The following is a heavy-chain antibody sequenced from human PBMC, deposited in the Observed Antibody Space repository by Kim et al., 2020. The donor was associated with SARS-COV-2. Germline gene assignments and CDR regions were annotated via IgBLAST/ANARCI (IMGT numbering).Heavy chain of an antibody. J-gene: IGHJ5*02. Sequence: GVSTYNADHVKGRFTSSRDNPKNTLYLQMSSLRAEDTAVYYCVKNWNSDHWGQGTLVTVSS. CDR2: GVST. CDR3: VKNWNSDH. D-gene: IGHD1-7*01. V-gene: IGHV3-64D*06.